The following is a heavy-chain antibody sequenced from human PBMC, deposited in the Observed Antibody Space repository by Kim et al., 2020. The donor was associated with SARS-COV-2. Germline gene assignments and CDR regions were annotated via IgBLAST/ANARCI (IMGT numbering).Heavy chain of an antibody. V-gene: IGHV3-30*07. D-gene: IGHD7-27*01. J-gene: IGHJ6*03. Sequence: KNQTDSVKGRFTVSRDNSKNTLYLEMNSLRAEDTAVYYCAGDSHWGYMDVWGKGTTVTVSS. CDR2: K. CDR3: AGDSHWGYMDV.